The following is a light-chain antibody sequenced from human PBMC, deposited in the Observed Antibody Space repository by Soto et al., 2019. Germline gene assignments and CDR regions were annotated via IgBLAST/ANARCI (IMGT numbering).Light chain of an antibody. CDR2: DAS. J-gene: IGKJ1*01. V-gene: IGKV1-5*02. Sequence: SQMTQCLSALSRSVGDRVAIICRASQSISSWLAWYQQTPGKAPKLLIDDASSLESGVPSRFSGSGSGTEFTLTISSLQPDDFATYYCQQYNSYSWTFGQGTKVDI. CDR1: QSISSW. CDR3: QQYNSYSWT.